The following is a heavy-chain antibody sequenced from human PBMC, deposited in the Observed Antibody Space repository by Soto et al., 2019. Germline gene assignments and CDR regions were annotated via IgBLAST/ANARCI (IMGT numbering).Heavy chain of an antibody. Sequence: SVKVSCKASGGTFSSYAISWVRQAPGQGLEWMGGIIPFFGTANYAQKFQGRVTITADESTSTAYMELSSLRSEDTAVYYCAREPRYSGSYYDYWGQGTLVTVSS. CDR1: GGTFSSYA. CDR3: AREPRYSGSYYDY. J-gene: IGHJ4*02. D-gene: IGHD1-26*01. V-gene: IGHV1-69*13. CDR2: IIPFFGTA.